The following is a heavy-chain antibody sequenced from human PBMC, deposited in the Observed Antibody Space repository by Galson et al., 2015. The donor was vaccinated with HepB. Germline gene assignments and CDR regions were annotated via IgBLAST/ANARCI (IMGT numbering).Heavy chain of an antibody. Sequence: SLRLSCAASGFTFSIYSMTWVRQAPGKGLEWVSTIGGGDGRTYYADSVKGRFTISRDDSKNTMYLQMNSLRAEDTAVYYCAKDSVPPQSGNDVWGQGTTVTVSS. CDR3: AKDSVPPQSGNDV. V-gene: IGHV3-23*01. CDR2: IGGGDGRT. D-gene: IGHD4-23*01. CDR1: GFTFSIYS. J-gene: IGHJ6*02.